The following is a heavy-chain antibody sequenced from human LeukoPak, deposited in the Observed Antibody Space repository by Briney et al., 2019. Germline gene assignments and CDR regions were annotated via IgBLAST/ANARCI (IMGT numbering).Heavy chain of an antibody. Sequence: PGGSLRLSCAASGFTFDDYPMHWVRHVPGKGLEWVSLISGDGGTRYYADSVKGRFTISRANSKNSLYLQMNSLRTEDTALYYCARLYSSSWKQLDYWGQGTLVTVSS. CDR2: ISGDGGTR. J-gene: IGHJ4*02. D-gene: IGHD6-13*01. V-gene: IGHV3-43*02. CDR3: ARLYSSSWKQLDY. CDR1: GFTFDDYP.